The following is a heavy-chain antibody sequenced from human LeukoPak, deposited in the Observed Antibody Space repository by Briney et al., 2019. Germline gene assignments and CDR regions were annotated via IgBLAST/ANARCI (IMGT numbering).Heavy chain of an antibody. Sequence: GGSLRLSCAASGFIVSSNYMSWVRQAPGKGLEWVSVIYSGGSTYYADSVKGRFTISRDNSKNTLYLQMNSLRAEDTAVYYCAKEAYISGGYFDYWGQGTLVTVSS. D-gene: IGHD1-14*01. V-gene: IGHV3-53*01. CDR3: AKEAYISGGYFDY. CDR1: GFIVSSNY. CDR2: IYSGGST. J-gene: IGHJ4*02.